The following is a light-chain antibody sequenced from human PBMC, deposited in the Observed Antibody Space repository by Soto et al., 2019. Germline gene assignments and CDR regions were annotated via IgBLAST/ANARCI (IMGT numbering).Light chain of an antibody. CDR3: SSYTDRNTVL. J-gene: IGLJ2*01. V-gene: IGLV2-14*01. CDR2: EVA. CDR1: SSDVGAYNY. Sequence: QSALTQPASVSGSPGQSITISCTGTSSDVGAYNYVSWYQHHPGKAPKLIIYEVANQPSGVSNRFSGSKSGNTASLTISGLQAEDEADYYCSSYTDRNTVLFGGGTKLTVL.